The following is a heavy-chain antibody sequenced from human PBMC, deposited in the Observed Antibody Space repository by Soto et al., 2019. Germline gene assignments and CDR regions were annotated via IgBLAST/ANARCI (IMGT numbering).Heavy chain of an antibody. Sequence: SETLSLTCTVSRGCISSSSSYWGWIRQPPGKGLEWIGSIYYSGSTYYNPSLKSRVTISVDTSKNQFSLKLSSVTAADTAVYYCARLLRHNYYGMDVWGQGTTVT. CDR3: ARLLRHNYYGMDV. D-gene: IGHD5-12*01. CDR1: RGCISSSSSY. CDR2: IYYSGST. V-gene: IGHV4-39*01. J-gene: IGHJ6*02.